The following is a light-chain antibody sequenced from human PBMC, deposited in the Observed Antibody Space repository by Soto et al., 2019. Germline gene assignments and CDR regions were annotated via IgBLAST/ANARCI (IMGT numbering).Light chain of an antibody. Sequence: DGVITQSPLSLPVSLGQKEYMSCRAIHSLLFIDGNTYLNWFQQRPGQSPRRLIYKVSNRDSGVPDRFSGSGSGTDFTLKISRVEADDVGVYYCMKGTHWPPITFGKGTRLEIK. CDR3: MKGTHWPPIT. V-gene: IGKV2-30*01. CDR1: HSLLFIDGNTY. CDR2: KVS. J-gene: IGKJ5*01.